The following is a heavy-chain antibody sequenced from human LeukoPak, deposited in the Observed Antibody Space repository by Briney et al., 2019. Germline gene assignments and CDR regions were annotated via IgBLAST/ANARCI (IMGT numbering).Heavy chain of an antibody. J-gene: IGHJ6*04. D-gene: IGHD3-10*01. CDR2: IEQDGSEK. CDR3: ARDRVTMVRGVTTTLWDYYYGMDV. CDR1: GFTFSSYW. V-gene: IGHV3-7*03. Sequence: GGSLRLSCVASGFTFSSYWMSWVRQAPGKGLEWVANIEQDGSEKYYVDSVKGRFTISRDNAKNSLYLQMTSLRAEDTAVYYCARDRVTMVRGVTTTLWDYYYGMDVWGKGTTVTVSS.